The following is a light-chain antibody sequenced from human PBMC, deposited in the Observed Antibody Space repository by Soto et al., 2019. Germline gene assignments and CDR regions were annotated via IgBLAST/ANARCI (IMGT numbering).Light chain of an antibody. J-gene: IGKJ2*01. CDR2: GAS. CDR3: QQLIIWPPTFT. V-gene: IGKV3-15*01. CDR1: QSVSSS. Sequence: EIVMTQSPGTLSVSPGERVTLSCRASQSVSSSLAWYQQKPGQAPRLLIFGASTRATGVPPRFSGSGSATDFTVAISSLQSEDFAVYYCQQLIIWPPTFTFGQGPKLEIK.